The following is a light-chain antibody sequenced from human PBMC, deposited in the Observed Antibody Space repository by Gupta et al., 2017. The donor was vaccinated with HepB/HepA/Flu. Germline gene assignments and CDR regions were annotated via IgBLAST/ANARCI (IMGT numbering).Light chain of an antibody. CDR1: SSNIGSNI. CDR2: NNN. V-gene: IGLV1-44*01. J-gene: IGLJ2*01. CDR3: AAWDDSLNGVV. Sequence: QSVLTQPPSASGTPGQRVTISCSGSSSNIGSNIVNWYQQLPGTAPKLLIYNNNQRPSGVPDRFSGSKSGTSASLAISGLQSEDEADYYCAAWDDSLNGVVFGGGTKLTVL.